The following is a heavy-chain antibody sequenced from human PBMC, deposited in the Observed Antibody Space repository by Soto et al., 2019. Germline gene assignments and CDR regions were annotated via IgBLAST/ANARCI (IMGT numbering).Heavy chain of an antibody. D-gene: IGHD3-3*01. CDR2: ISGSGGST. V-gene: IGHV3-23*01. CDR3: AKDSTTRITIFGVEMGSGYFDY. CDR1: GFTFSSYA. J-gene: IGHJ4*02. Sequence: GGSLRLSCAASGFTFSSYAMSWVRQAPGKGLEWVSAISGSGGSTYYADSVKGRFTISRDNSKNTLYLQMNSLRAEDTAVYYCAKDSTTRITIFGVEMGSGYFDYWGQGTLVTVSS.